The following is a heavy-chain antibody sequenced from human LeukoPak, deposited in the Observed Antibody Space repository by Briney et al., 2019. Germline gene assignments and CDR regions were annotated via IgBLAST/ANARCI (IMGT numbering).Heavy chain of an antibody. D-gene: IGHD1-20*01. CDR1: GGSFSGYY. Sequence: SETLSLTCAVYGGSFSGYYWSWIRQPPGKGLEWIGEINHSGSTNYNPSLKSRVTISVDTSKNQFSLKLSSVTAADTAVYYCARNERYNWYRYFQHWGQGTLVTVSS. CDR3: ARNERYNWYRYFQH. J-gene: IGHJ1*01. CDR2: INHSGST. V-gene: IGHV4-34*01.